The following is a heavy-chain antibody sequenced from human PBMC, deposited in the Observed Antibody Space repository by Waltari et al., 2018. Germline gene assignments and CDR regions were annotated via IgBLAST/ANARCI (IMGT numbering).Heavy chain of an antibody. Sequence: QVQLQESGPGLVKPSETLSLTCAVSGYSISSGYYWGWIRQPPGKGLEWIGSIYHSGSTYYNPSLKSRGTISVDTSKNQFSLKLISVTAADTAVYYCARDKPDYDFWSGSPYYYYGMDVWGQGTTVTVSS. V-gene: IGHV4-38-2*02. CDR2: IYHSGST. D-gene: IGHD3-3*01. CDR1: GYSISSGYY. J-gene: IGHJ6*02. CDR3: ARDKPDYDFWSGSPYYYYGMDV.